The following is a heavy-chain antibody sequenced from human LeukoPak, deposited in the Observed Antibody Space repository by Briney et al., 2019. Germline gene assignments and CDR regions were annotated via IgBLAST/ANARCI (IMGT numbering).Heavy chain of an antibody. CDR3: AKMKGHPLPKYYMDD. CDR1: GFSFSTYA. D-gene: IGHD1-26*01. CDR2: ISGGGDIT. Sequence: GGSLRLSCAVSGFSFSTYAMSWVRQAPGKGLEWVSVISGGGDITYYSDSVKGRFTISRDNSKNTLYLEMNSLRAEDTAIYYCAKMKGHPLPKYYMDDWGQGTTVTVSS. V-gene: IGHV3-23*01. J-gene: IGHJ6*01.